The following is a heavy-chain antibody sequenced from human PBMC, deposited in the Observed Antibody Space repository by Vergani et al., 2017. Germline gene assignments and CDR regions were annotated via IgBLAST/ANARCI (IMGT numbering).Heavy chain of an antibody. CDR3: AKESGPGIAVAGTLY. V-gene: IGHV3-33*06. D-gene: IGHD6-19*01. CDR1: GFTFNQYG. CDR2: TWYDGNNK. J-gene: IGHJ4*02. Sequence: QVQLVESGGGVVQPGRSLRLSCAASGFTFNQYGMHWVRQAPGKGLEWVAVTWYDGNNKQYADSVKGRFTISRDNSKSTMYLQMNSLRDEDTGVYYCAKESGPGIAVAGTLYWGQGTLVTVSS.